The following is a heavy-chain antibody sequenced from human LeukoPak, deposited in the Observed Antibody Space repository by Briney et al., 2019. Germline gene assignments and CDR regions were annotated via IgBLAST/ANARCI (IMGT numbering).Heavy chain of an antibody. J-gene: IGHJ4*02. CDR2: ISGSGGST. CDR1: GFTFSSHE. D-gene: IGHD3-9*01. Sequence: QAGGSLRLSCAASGFTFSSHEMNWVRQAPGKGLEWASAISGSGGSTYYADSVKGRFTISRDNSKNTLYLQMNSLRAEDTAVYYCAKAGMTYYDILTGYLLVGAERTNFDYWGQGTLVTVSS. V-gene: IGHV3-23*01. CDR3: AKAGMTYYDILTGYLLVGAERTNFDY.